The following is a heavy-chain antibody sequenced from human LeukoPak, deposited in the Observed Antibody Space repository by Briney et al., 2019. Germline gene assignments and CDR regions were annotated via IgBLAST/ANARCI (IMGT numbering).Heavy chain of an antibody. D-gene: IGHD4-23*01. CDR3: AREDMTTVVTPFDY. J-gene: IGHJ4*02. CDR2: ISYDGSNK. CDR1: GFTFSSYA. V-gene: IGHV3-30-3*01. Sequence: PGGSLRLSCAASGFTFSSYAMHWVRQAPGNGLEWVAVISYDGSNKYYADSVKGRFTISRDNSKNTLYLQMNSLRAEDTAVYYCAREDMTTVVTPFDYWGQGTLVTVSS.